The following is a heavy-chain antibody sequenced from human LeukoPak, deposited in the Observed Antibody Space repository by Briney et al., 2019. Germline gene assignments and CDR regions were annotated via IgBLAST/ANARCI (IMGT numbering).Heavy chain of an antibody. CDR1: GFTFSDYY. J-gene: IGHJ4*02. CDR2: ISSSGSTI. Sequence: GGSLRLSCAASGFTFSDYYMSWIRQAPGKGLEWVSYISSSGSTIYYADSVKGRFTISRDNAKNSLYLQMNSLRAEDTAVCYCARDLGSDSSGWYEDYWGQGTLVTVSS. V-gene: IGHV3-11*01. CDR3: ARDLGSDSSGWYEDY. D-gene: IGHD6-19*01.